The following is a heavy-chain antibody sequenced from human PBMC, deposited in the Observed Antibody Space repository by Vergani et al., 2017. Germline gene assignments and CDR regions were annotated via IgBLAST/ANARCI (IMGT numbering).Heavy chain of an antibody. Sequence: QVQLQESGPGLVKPSGTLSLTCAVSGGSISSRNWWSWVRQPPGKGLEWIGEIYHSGSTNYNPSLKSRVAISVDKSKNQFSLKLSSVTAADAAVYDCASLGWSQPRAFDIWGQGTMGTVSS. CDR2: IYHSGST. V-gene: IGHV4-4*02. D-gene: IGHD1-14*01. J-gene: IGHJ3*02. CDR1: GGSISSRNW. CDR3: ASLGWSQPRAFDI.